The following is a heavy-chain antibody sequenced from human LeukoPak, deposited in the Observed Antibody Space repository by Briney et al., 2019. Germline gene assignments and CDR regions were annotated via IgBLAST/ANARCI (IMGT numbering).Heavy chain of an antibody. J-gene: IGHJ4*02. CDR2: ISYDERNK. CDR1: GFTFSNFA. V-gene: IGHV3-30*18. D-gene: IGHD2-15*01. Sequence: GGSLRLSCVASGFTFSNFAMHWVRQAPGKGLEWVAVISYDERNKNYADSVKGRFTISRDNSNNTLYLQMSSLRSEDTAVYHCAKDPNSGGHRHLDYWGQGALVTVSS. CDR3: AKDPNSGGHRHLDY.